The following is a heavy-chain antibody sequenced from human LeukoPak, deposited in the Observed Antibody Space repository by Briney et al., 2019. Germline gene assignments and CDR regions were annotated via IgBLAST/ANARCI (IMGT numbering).Heavy chain of an antibody. V-gene: IGHV3-30*04. CDR3: AKDRIVISFGDVSKH. CDR2: TSYNGKDK. CDR1: GFTFSSYA. Sequence: GRSLRLSCGGSGFTFSSYAMHWVRQAPGKGLEWVAGTSYNGKDKFYADSVKGRFSISRDNSKNTLYLQMNSLRVEDTAIYYCAKDRIVISFGDVSKHWGQGTLVTVSS. J-gene: IGHJ1*01. D-gene: IGHD3-10*01.